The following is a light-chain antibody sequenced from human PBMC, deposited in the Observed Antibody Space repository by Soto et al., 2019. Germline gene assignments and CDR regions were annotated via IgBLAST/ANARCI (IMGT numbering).Light chain of an antibody. CDR3: CSYAGNYTHV. J-gene: IGLJ1*01. CDR2: DVS. Sequence: QSALTQPRSVSGSPGQSVTISCTGTSSDVGGYNYVSWYQQHPGKAPKLMIYDVSKRPSRVPDRCSGSKSGNKASLTISRLLDEDEADYYCCSYAGNYTHVFGTGTKVTVL. V-gene: IGLV2-11*01. CDR1: SSDVGGYNY.